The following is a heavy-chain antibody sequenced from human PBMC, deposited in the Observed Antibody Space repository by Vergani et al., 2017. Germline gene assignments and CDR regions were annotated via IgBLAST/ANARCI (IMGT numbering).Heavy chain of an antibody. V-gene: IGHV4-34*01. Sequence: QVQLQQWGAGLLKPSETLSLTCAVSGGSFSGYYWSWIRQPPGKGLEWIGEINHSGSTNYNPSLKSRVTISVDTYKNQFSLKLSSVTAADTAVYYCASGTSRYYYYYGMDVWGQGTTVTVSS. CDR3: ASGTSRYYYYYGMDV. D-gene: IGHD2-2*01. J-gene: IGHJ6*02. CDR1: GGSFSGYY. CDR2: INHSGST.